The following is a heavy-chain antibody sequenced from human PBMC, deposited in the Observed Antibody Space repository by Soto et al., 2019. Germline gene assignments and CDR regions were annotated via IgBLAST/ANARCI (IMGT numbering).Heavy chain of an antibody. CDR3: AKEVLRFLEWLPVDY. D-gene: IGHD3-3*01. CDR2: ISYDGSNK. J-gene: IGHJ4*02. V-gene: IGHV3-30*18. CDR1: GFTFSSYG. Sequence: GSLRLSCAASGFTFSSYGMHWVRQAPGKGLEWVAVISYDGSNKYYADSVKGRFTISRDNSKNTLYLQMNSLRAEDTAVYYCAKEVLRFLEWLPVDYWGQGTLVTVSS.